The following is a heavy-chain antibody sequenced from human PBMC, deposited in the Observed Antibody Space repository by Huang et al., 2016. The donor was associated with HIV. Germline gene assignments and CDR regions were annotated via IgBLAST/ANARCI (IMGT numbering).Heavy chain of an antibody. Sequence: EVQFVESGGGLVKPGRSLRLSCTASGFTFGNYGMSWFRQAPVKGLECGGFSRSKDYSETKEYAESVKGRFTSSRDDSKSIAYLQMNSLKPEDTAVYYCTRDSVYPNYYDGSGFYFDYWGQGTLVTVSS. J-gene: IGHJ4*02. D-gene: IGHD3-22*01. CDR3: TRDSVYPNYYDGSGFYFDY. CDR1: GFTFGNYG. V-gene: IGHV3-49*05. CDR2: SRSKDYSETK.